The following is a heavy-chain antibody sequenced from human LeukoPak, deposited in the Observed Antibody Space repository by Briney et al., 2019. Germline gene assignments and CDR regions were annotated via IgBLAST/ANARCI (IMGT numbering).Heavy chain of an antibody. Sequence: GGSLRLSCAASGFTFSSCEMNWVRQAPGKGLEWVSYISSSGSTIYYADSVKGRFTISRDNAKNSLYLQMNSLRAEDTAVYYCARDRGSGSYGTTNYYYYYGMDVWGQGTTVTVSS. CDR1: GFTFSSCE. D-gene: IGHD3-10*01. V-gene: IGHV3-48*03. J-gene: IGHJ6*02. CDR3: ARDRGSGSYGTTNYYYYYGMDV. CDR2: ISSSGSTI.